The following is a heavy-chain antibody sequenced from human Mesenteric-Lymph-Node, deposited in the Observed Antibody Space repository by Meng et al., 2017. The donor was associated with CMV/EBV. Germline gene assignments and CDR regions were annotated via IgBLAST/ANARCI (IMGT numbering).Heavy chain of an antibody. D-gene: IGHD3-10*01. CDR3: ARAGLYSYDSGSFPLYFDS. Sequence: ASVKVSCKASGYTFTSYAISWVRQAPGQGLEWMGWISIYNGDTKYAQNLQGRVTMTADTATTTAYMELRSLRSDDTAVYYCARAGLYSYDSGSFPLYFDSWGQGTVVTVSS. CDR2: ISIYNGDT. CDR1: GYTFTSYA. J-gene: IGHJ4*02. V-gene: IGHV1-18*01.